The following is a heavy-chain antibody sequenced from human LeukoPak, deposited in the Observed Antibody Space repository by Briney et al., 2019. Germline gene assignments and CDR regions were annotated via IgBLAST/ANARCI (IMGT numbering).Heavy chain of an antibody. CDR1: GFTFSSYA. D-gene: IGHD2-2*01. V-gene: IGHV3-23*01. Sequence: GRSLRLSCAASGFTFSSYAMSWVRQAPGKGLEWVSAISGSGGSTYYADSVKGRFTISRDNSKNTLYLQMNSLRAEDTAVYYCAKDPTIVVVPAATGYNYWGQGTLVTVSS. CDR2: ISGSGGST. CDR3: AKDPTIVVVPAATGYNY. J-gene: IGHJ4*02.